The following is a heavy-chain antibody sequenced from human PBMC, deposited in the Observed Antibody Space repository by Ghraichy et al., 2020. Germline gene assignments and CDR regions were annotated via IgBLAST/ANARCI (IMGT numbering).Heavy chain of an antibody. D-gene: IGHD2-2*01. Sequence: VSSISGSGGSTYYADSVKGRFTISRDNSKNTLYMQMNSLRAEDTAVYYCAKDLRSTTSLYAFHIWPSVNGHRPS. V-gene: IGHV3-23*01. CDR3: AKDLRSTTSLYAFHI. J-gene: IGHJ3*02. CDR2: ISGSGGST.